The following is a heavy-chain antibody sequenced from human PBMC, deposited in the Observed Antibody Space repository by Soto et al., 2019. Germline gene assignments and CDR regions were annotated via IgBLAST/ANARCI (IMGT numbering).Heavy chain of an antibody. V-gene: IGHV3-66*01. CDR2: LYSGGNT. J-gene: IGHJ4*02. CDR3: ARERDSSGYILGY. Sequence: PGGSLRLSCAASGFTVSTKYMSWVRQAPGKGLEWVSVLYSGGNTYYADSVKGRFTISRDNSKNTLYLQMNSLRAEDTAVYYCARERDSSGYILGYWGQGTLVTVSS. D-gene: IGHD3-22*01. CDR1: GFTVSTKY.